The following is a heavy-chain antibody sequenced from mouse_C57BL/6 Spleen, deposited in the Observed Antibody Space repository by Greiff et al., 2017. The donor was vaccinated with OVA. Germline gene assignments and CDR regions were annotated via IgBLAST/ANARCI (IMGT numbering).Heavy chain of an antibody. Sequence: EVQLVESGGGLVKPGGSLKLSCAASGFTLSDYGMHWVRQAPEKGLEWVAYISRGSSTISYADTVKGRFNIAREHAKNTLCLQMTSLRSEDTAMYYFASQAGTGPGNFAYWGQGTTRTVSS. CDR2: ISRGSSTI. V-gene: IGHV5-17*01. J-gene: IGHJ2*01. CDR3: ASQAGTGPGNFAY. CDR1: GFTLSDYG. D-gene: IGHD4-1*01.